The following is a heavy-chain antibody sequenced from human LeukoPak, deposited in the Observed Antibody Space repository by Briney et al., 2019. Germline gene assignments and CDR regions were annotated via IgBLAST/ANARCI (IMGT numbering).Heavy chain of an antibody. Sequence: PGGSLRLSCAASGFTFSSYGMHWVRQAPGKGLEWVAFIRYDGSNKYYADSVRGRFTISRDDAKNSLYLQMNSLRAEDTAVYYCAGGIDRTAFGVVIWVVNYYYMDVWGKGTTVTVSS. V-gene: IGHV3-30*02. CDR1: GFTFSSYG. CDR2: IRYDGSNK. J-gene: IGHJ6*03. CDR3: AGGIDRTAFGVVIWVVNYYYMDV. D-gene: IGHD3-3*01.